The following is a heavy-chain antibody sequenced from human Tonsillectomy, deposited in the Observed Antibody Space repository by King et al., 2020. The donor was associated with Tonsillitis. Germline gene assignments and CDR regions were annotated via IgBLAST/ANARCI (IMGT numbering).Heavy chain of an antibody. CDR1: GGSISSGSYY. J-gene: IGHJ3*02. V-gene: IGHV4-39*01. Sequence: QLQESGPGLVKPSETLSLTCTVSGGSISSGSYYWGWIRQPPGKGLEWIGSIYYSGSTYYNPSLKSRVTISVDTSKNQFSLKLSSVTAADTAVYYCAKHMFARTNGYLWDSFDIWGQGTVVTVSS. CDR2: IYYSGST. D-gene: IGHD2-8*01. CDR3: AKHMFARTNGYLWDSFDI.